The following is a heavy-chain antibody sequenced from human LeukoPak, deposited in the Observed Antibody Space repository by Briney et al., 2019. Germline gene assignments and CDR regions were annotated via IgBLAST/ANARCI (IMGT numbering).Heavy chain of an antibody. CDR3: ARDRVGATDYFDY. D-gene: IGHD1-26*01. J-gene: IGHJ4*02. CDR2: ISYDGSNK. V-gene: IGHV3-30-3*01. Sequence: GGSLRLSCAASGFTFSSYAMHWVRQTPGKGLEWVAVISYDGSNKYYADSVKGRFTISRDNSKNTLYLQMNSLRAEDTAVYYCARDRVGATDYFDYWGQGTLVTVSS. CDR1: GFTFSSYA.